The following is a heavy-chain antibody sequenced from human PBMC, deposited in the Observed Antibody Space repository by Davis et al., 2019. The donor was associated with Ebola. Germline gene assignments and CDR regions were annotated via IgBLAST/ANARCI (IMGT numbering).Heavy chain of an antibody. CDR2: TYYSSKWYN. Sequence: HSQTLSLTCAISGDSVSSGGWNWIRQSPSRGLEWLGRTYYSSKWYNDYAVSVKGRITINPDTSKNQFSLQLNSVTPEDTAVYYCARGFLRDGFDIWGQGTMITVSS. CDR1: GDSVSSGG. V-gene: IGHV6-1*01. CDR3: ARGFLRDGFDI. J-gene: IGHJ3*02. D-gene: IGHD3-3*01.